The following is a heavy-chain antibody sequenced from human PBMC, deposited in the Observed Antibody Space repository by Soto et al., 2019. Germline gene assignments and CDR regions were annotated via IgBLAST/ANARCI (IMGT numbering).Heavy chain of an antibody. D-gene: IGHD2-2*01. Sequence: SVKVSCKASGGTFSSYTISWVRQAPGQGLEWMGRIIPILGIANYAQKFQGRVTITADKSTSTAYMELSSLRSEDTAVYYCARDLSRSYYYYYMHVWGKGTTVTAP. V-gene: IGHV1-69*04. CDR2: IIPILGIA. CDR3: ARDLSRSYYYYYMHV. CDR1: GGTFSSYT. J-gene: IGHJ6*03.